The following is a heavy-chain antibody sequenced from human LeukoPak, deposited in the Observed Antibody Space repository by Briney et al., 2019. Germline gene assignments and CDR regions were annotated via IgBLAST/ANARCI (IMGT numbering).Heavy chain of an antibody. CDR2: IKSKTDGGTT. V-gene: IGHV3-15*01. CDR1: GFTFSNAW. J-gene: IGHJ4*02. CDR3: TTGYYYDSSLDY. Sequence: GGSLSLSCAASGFTFSNAWMSWVRQAPGKGLEWVGRIKSKTDGGTTDYAAPVKGRFTISRDDSKNTLYLQMNSLKTEDTAVYYCTTGYYYDSSLDYWGQGTLVTVSS. D-gene: IGHD3-22*01.